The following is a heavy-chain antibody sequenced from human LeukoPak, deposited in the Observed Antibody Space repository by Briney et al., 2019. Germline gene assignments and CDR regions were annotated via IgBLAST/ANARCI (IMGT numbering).Heavy chain of an antibody. D-gene: IGHD2-15*01. CDR1: GFTFSSYA. J-gene: IGHJ4*02. Sequence: GRSLRLSCAASGFTFSSYAMHWVRQAPGKGLEWVAVISYDGSNKYYADSVKGRFTISRDNSKNTLYLLMNSLRAEDTAVYYCARGGYCSGGSCYSRYLFDYWGQGTLVTVSS. CDR2: ISYDGSNK. CDR3: ARGGYCSGGSCYSRYLFDY. V-gene: IGHV3-30-3*01.